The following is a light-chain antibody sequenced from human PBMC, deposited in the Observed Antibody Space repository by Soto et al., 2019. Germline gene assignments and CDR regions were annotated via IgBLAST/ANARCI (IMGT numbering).Light chain of an antibody. Sequence: SAPTQPSPLSGAPGQSIPLSFPWNSSDVGGYTYVSWYQQHPGKDPKLMIYDVSNRPSGVSNRFSGSRSGNTASLNISGLQAEVEADYYCSSYTSSSTYVFGTGTKFTVL. CDR3: SSYTSSSTYV. J-gene: IGLJ1*01. V-gene: IGLV2-14*01. CDR1: SSDVGGYTY. CDR2: DVS.